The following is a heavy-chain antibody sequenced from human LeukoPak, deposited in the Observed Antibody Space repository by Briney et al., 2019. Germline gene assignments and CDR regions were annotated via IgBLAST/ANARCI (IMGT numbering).Heavy chain of an antibody. Sequence: GGSLRLSCAASGFTFSSYEMNWVRQAPGKGLEWVSYISSSGSTIYYADSVKGRFTISRDNAKNSLYLQMNSLRAEDTAVYYCARHLGSYYDYWGQGTLVTVSS. CDR1: GFTFSSYE. J-gene: IGHJ4*02. CDR3: ARHLGSYYDY. V-gene: IGHV3-48*03. D-gene: IGHD1-26*01. CDR2: ISSSGSTI.